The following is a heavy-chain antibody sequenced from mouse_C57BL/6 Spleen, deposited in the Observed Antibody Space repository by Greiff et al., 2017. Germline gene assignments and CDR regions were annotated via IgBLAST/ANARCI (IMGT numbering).Heavy chain of an antibody. CDR2: ISDGGSYS. CDR3: ARAFITTVVATGDFDV. CDR1: GFTFSSYA. J-gene: IGHJ1*03. D-gene: IGHD1-1*01. Sequence: EVQRVESGGGLVKPGGSLKLSCAASGFTFSSYAMSWVRQTPEKRLEWVATISDGGSYSYYPDNVKGRFTISRDNAKNNLYMKMSQLKSEDTAMYYCARAFITTVVATGDFDVWGTGTTVTVSS. V-gene: IGHV5-4*01.